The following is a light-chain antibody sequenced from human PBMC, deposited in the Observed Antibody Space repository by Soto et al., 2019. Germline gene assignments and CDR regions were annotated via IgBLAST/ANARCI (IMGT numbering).Light chain of an antibody. Sequence: EILLTQSPGTLSLSPGERATLSCSASQRVSTNYLACYQRKPGQAPRLLIYGASSRATDIPNRFSGSGSGTDFTLTITRLKAEDFAVYYCQQYGSSPPTFGQGTKVEIK. CDR3: QQYGSSPPT. CDR2: GAS. J-gene: IGKJ1*01. V-gene: IGKV3-20*01. CDR1: QRVSTNY.